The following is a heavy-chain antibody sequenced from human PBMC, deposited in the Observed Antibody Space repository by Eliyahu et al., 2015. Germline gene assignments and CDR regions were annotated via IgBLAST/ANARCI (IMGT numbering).Heavy chain of an antibody. CDR2: ISGSGGST. J-gene: IGHJ4*02. D-gene: IGHD3-10*01. CDR1: GFXFSSYA. V-gene: IGHV3-23*01. CDR3: AKDRAAGFSPFDY. Sequence: EVQLLESGGGLVQPGGSLRLSCAASGFXFSSYAMSWVRQAPGKGLEWVSAISGSGGSTYYADSVKGRFTISRDNSKNTLYLQMNSLRAEDTAVYYCAKDRAAGFSPFDYWGQGTLVTVSS.